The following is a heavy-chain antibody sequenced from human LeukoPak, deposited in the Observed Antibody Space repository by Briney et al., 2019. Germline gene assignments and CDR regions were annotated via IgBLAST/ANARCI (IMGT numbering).Heavy chain of an antibody. D-gene: IGHD1-1*01. CDR2: IYYSGST. CDR3: ARSQHDLDV. CDR1: GGSIRSGGYY. V-gene: IGHV4-31*03. J-gene: IGHJ6*02. Sequence: SETLSLTCTVSGGSIRSGGYYWSWIRQHPGKGLEWIGYIYYSGSTYYNPSLKSRLTISVDTSNNQFSLKLSSVTAADTAVYYCARSQHDLDVWGRGTTVTVSS.